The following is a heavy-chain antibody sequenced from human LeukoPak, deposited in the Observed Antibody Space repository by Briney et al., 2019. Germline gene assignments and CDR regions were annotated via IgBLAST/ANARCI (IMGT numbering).Heavy chain of an antibody. Sequence: SETLSLTCAVSGGSISGGGYSWTWIRQPPGKSLEWIGYIYFDDRTSYNPSLKSRVTISADRSKNQFSLKLNSVTAADTAIYYCARGDCRGGSCYTGTGWFDTWGQGTRVTVSS. V-gene: IGHV4-30-2*01. CDR2: IYFDDRT. J-gene: IGHJ5*02. CDR1: GGSISGGGYS. D-gene: IGHD2-15*01. CDR3: ARGDCRGGSCYTGTGWFDT.